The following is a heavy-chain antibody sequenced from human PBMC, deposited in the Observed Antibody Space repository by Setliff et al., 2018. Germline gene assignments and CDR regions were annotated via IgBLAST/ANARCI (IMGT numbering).Heavy chain of an antibody. CDR1: GGSISTYY. CDR2: VYYSGTA. V-gene: IGHV4-59*01. Sequence: LSETLSLTCTVSGGSISTYYWSWIRQPPGKGLEFIGYVYYSGTANYSPSLRSRLTISVDTSKNQFSLKLRSVTAADTAVYYCAKGGIFGGGYFDLWGLGTLVTVSS. CDR3: AKGGIFGGGYFDL. D-gene: IGHD3-3*01. J-gene: IGHJ4*02.